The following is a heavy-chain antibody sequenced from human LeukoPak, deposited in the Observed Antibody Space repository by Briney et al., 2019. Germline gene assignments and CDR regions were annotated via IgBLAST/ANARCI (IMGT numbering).Heavy chain of an antibody. J-gene: IGHJ3*02. CDR3: ARTVVAGTDAFDI. CDR1: GGSFSGYY. CDR2: INHSGST. Sequence: SETLSLTCAVYGGSFSGYYWSWVRQPPGKGLEWIGEINHSGSTNYNPSLKSRVTISVDTSKNQFSLKLSSVTAADTAVYYCARTVVAGTDAFDIWGQGTMVTVSS. V-gene: IGHV4-34*01. D-gene: IGHD6-19*01.